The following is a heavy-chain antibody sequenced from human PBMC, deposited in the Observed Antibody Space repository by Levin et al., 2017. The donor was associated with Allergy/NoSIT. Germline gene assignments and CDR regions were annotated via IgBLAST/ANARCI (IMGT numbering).Heavy chain of an antibody. CDR3: ARHPSFRARGPHPGSH. V-gene: IGHV4-39*01. CDR2: IDYSGTT. D-gene: IGHD1-26*01. J-gene: IGHJ4*02. CDR1: GASISSSSNY. Sequence: ESLKISCTVSGASISSSSNYWGWIRQPPGKGLEWIGSIDYSGTTFYNPSLKSRVSLSVDTSENQFSLNVRSVTATDTAVYYCARHPSFRARGPHPGSHWGQGTLVTVSS.